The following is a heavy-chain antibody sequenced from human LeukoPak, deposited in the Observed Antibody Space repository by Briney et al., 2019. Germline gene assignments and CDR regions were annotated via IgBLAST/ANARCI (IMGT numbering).Heavy chain of an antibody. D-gene: IGHD2-15*01. CDR3: ARDRLGYCSGGSCHPLDY. J-gene: IGHJ4*02. CDR2: ISYDGSNK. CDR1: GFTFISYA. Sequence: PGRSLRLSCAASGFTFISYAMHWVRQAPGRGLEWVAVISYDGSNKYYADSVKGRFTISRDNSKNTLYLQMNSLRAEDTAVYYCARDRLGYCSGGSCHPLDYWGQETLVTVSS. V-gene: IGHV3-30-3*01.